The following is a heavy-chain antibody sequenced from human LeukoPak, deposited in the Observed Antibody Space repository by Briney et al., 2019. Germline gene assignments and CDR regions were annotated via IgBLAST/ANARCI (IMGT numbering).Heavy chain of an antibody. Sequence: GGSLRLSCAASGFTFSSYAMSWVRQAPGEGLEWVSAISGSGGSTYYADSVKGRFTISRDNSKNTLYLQMNSLRAEDTAVYYCAKVTTVVTRHFDYWGQGTLVTVSS. CDR2: ISGSGGST. CDR3: AKVTTVVTRHFDY. D-gene: IGHD4-23*01. CDR1: GFTFSSYA. V-gene: IGHV3-23*01. J-gene: IGHJ4*02.